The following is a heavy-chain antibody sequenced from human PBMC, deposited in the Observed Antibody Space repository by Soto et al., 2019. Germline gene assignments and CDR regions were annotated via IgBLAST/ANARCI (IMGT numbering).Heavy chain of an antibody. Sequence: GGSLRLSCAASGFTFSSYSMNWVRQAPGKGLEWVSSISSSSSYIYYADSVKGRFTISRDNAKNTLYLQMNSLRVEDTAVYYCAKDRLGGNFDYWGQGTQVTVS. CDR3: AKDRLGGNFDY. CDR2: ISSSSSYI. V-gene: IGHV3-21*04. J-gene: IGHJ4*02. CDR1: GFTFSSYS.